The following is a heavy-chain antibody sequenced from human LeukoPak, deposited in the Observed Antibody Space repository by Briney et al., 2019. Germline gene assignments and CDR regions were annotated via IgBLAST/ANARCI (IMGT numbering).Heavy chain of an antibody. J-gene: IGHJ6*02. D-gene: IGHD5-12*01. V-gene: IGHV1-18*01. CDR2: ISAYNGNT. CDR1: GYTFTSYG. Sequence: ASVKVSCKASGYTFTSYGISWVRQAPGQGLEWMGWISAYNGNTNYAQKLQGRVTMTTDTSTGTAYMELRSLRSDDTAVYYCAREYSGYDFLGGMDVWGQGTTVTVSS. CDR3: AREYSGYDFLGGMDV.